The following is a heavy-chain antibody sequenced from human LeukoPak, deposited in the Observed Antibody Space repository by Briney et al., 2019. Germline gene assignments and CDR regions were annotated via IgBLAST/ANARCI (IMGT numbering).Heavy chain of an antibody. V-gene: IGHV3-21*01. Sequence: GGSLRLSCAASGFTFSSYSMNWVRQAPGKGLEWVSSISSSSSYIYYADSVKGRFTISRDNAKNSLYLQMNSLRAEDTAVYYCARDPITMVRGVQTFDYWGQGTLVTVSS. CDR3: ARDPITMVRGVQTFDY. CDR1: GFTFSSYS. D-gene: IGHD3-10*01. CDR2: ISSSSSYI. J-gene: IGHJ4*02.